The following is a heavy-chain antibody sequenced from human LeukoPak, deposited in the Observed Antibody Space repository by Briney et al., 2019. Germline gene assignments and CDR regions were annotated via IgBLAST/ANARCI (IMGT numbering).Heavy chain of an antibody. V-gene: IGHV1-69*01. Sequence: SVKVSCKASGGTFSSYAISWVRQAPGQGLEWMGGIIPIFGTANYAQKFQGRVTITADESTSTAYMELSSLRSEDTAAYYCARGPPDFWSGSTFDYWGQGTLVTVSS. CDR2: IIPIFGTA. CDR3: ARGPPDFWSGSTFDY. J-gene: IGHJ4*02. D-gene: IGHD3-3*01. CDR1: GGTFSSYA.